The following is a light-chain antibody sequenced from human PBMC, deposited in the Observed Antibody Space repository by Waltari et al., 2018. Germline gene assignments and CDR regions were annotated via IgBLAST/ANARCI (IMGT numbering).Light chain of an antibody. CDR3: QHYVSLPVT. Sequence: EIVLTQSPGTLSLSPGERATLSCRASQSIGRSLAWYQQKPGQPPRLLIYGTSNRATGIPDRFSGGGSATDVSLTISRLEPEDVAMYYCQHYVSLPVTFGQGTKVEIK. V-gene: IGKV3-20*01. CDR1: QSIGRS. CDR2: GTS. J-gene: IGKJ1*01.